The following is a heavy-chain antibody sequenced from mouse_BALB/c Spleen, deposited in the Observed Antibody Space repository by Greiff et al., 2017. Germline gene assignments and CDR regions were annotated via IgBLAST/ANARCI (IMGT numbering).Heavy chain of an antibody. Sequence: VQLQQSGAELAKPGASVKMSCKASGYTFTSYWMHWVKQRPGQGLEWIGYINPSTGYTEYNQKFKDKATLTADKSSSTAYMQLSSLTSEDSAVYYCARNPFFYAMDYWGQGTSVTVSS. V-gene: IGHV1-7*01. CDR1: GYTFTSYW. CDR2: INPSTGYT. J-gene: IGHJ4*01. CDR3: ARNPFFYAMDY.